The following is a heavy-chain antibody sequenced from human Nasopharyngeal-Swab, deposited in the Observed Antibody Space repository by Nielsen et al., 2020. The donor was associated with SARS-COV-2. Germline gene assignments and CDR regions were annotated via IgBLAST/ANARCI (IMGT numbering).Heavy chain of an antibody. V-gene: IGHV4-59*01. J-gene: IGHJ5*02. CDR2: IYYSGGA. CDR3: AKYAHYDFLSGYHLGWFDP. Sequence: WIHQPPGKGLEWIGYIYYSGGASYNLSLKSRVTISVDTSKNQFSLKLNSVTAADTAVYYCAKYAHYDFLSGYHLGWFDPWGQGTLVTVSS. D-gene: IGHD3-3*01.